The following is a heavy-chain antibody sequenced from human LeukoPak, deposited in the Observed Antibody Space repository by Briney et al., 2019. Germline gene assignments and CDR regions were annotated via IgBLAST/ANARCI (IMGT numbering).Heavy chain of an antibody. CDR3: ARVPNQSKYSIGNY. J-gene: IGHJ4*02. V-gene: IGHV4-31*03. CDR2: IYHSGST. Sequence: PSETLSLTCTVSGGSISSGGYYWSWIRQHPGKGLEWIGYIYHSGSTYYNPSLKSRVTISVDTSKNQFSLKPSSVTAADTAVYYCARVPNQSKYSIGNYWGQGTLVTVSS. D-gene: IGHD1-14*01. CDR1: GGSISSGGYY.